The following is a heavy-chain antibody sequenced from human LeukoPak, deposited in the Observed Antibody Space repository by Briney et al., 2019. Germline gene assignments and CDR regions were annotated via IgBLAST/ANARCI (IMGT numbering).Heavy chain of an antibody. J-gene: IGHJ4*02. CDR2: ISAYNGNT. V-gene: IGHV1-18*01. D-gene: IGHD1-1*01. Sequence: GASVKVSCKASGYTFTSYGISWVRQAPGQGLEWMGWISAYNGNTNYAQKFQGRVTMTEDTSTDTAYMELSSLRVEDTAVYYCATFYNWNDEVLDYWGQGTLVTVSS. CDR3: ATFYNWNDEVLDY. CDR1: GYTFTSYG.